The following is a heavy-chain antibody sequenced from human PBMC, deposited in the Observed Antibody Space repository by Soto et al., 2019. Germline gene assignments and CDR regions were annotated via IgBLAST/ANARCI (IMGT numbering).Heavy chain of an antibody. CDR2: ISAYNGNT. J-gene: IGHJ6*03. V-gene: IGHV1-18*01. Sequence: ASVKVSCKASGYTFTSYGISWVRQAHGQGLEWVGWISAYNGNTNYAQKLQGRVTMTTDTSTSTAYMELRSLRSDDTAVYYCARASAAGYYMDVWGKGTTVTVSS. D-gene: IGHD6-13*01. CDR1: GYTFTSYG. CDR3: ARASAAGYYMDV.